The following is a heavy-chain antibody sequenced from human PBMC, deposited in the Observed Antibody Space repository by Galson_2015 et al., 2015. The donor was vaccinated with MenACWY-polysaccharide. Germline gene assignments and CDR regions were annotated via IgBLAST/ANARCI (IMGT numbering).Heavy chain of an antibody. CDR3: PRVCIPATGVAFDI. J-gene: IGHJ3*02. V-gene: IGHV3-49*04. CDR2: IRSKAHGGTT. D-gene: IGHD6-13*01. Sequence: SLRLSCAASGFTFGDYAMSWVRQAPGKGLEWVGFIRSKAHGGTTEYGTSVKGRFTISRDDSKSSAYLQLNSLKTEDTAVYYCPRVCIPATGVAFDIWGQGTMVTVSS. CDR1: GFTFGDYA.